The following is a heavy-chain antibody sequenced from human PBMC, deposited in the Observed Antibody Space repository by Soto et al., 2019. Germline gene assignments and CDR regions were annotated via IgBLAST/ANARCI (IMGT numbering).Heavy chain of an antibody. Sequence: GGSLRLSCAASGFTFSSYGMHLVRQAPGKGLEWVAVIWYDGSNKYYADSVKGRFTISRDNSKNTLYLQMKSLRAEDTAVYYCARTPWGSGSYFLYYYYYGMDVWGKGTKVTVSS. V-gene: IGHV3-33*01. J-gene: IGHJ6*04. CDR1: GFTFSSYG. CDR2: IWYDGSNK. CDR3: ARTPWGSGSYFLYYYYYGMDV. D-gene: IGHD3-10*01.